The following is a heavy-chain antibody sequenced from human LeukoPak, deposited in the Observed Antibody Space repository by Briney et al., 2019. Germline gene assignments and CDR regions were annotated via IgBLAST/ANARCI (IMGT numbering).Heavy chain of an antibody. D-gene: IGHD6-13*01. V-gene: IGHV4-38-2*02. CDR1: GGSISSGYY. CDR2: FYHSGST. Sequence: SETLSLTCTVSGGSISSGYYWGWIRQPPGKGLEWIGSFYHSGSTYYNPSLKSRVTISLDTSKNQFSLKLSSVTAADTAVYYCAKGPYAGTFSGFDYWGQGTLVTVSS. J-gene: IGHJ4*02. CDR3: AKGPYAGTFSGFDY.